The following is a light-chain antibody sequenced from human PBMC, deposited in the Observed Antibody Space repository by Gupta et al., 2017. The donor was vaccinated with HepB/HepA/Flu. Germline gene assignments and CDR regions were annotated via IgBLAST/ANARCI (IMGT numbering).Light chain of an antibody. CDR3: QTWGTGVRHVL. CDR2: INSDGSH. Sequence: QLVLTQSPSAHASLRVSLNITATLTSWHSNFAIAWHQQQPERGPRYLMKINSDGSHDQGDGIPDRFSGSSSGADRYLTISSLQSEDEADYYCQTWGTGVRHVLFGAGTKLTVL. V-gene: IGLV4-69*01. CDR1: SWHSNFA. J-gene: IGLJ2*01.